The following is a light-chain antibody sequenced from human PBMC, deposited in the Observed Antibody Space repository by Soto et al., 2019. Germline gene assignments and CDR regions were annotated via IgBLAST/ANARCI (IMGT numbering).Light chain of an antibody. V-gene: IGLV1-44*01. CDR2: SNN. CDR3: AAWDDSLNGVV. Sequence: QSVLTQPTSASGTPGQRVTISCSGSSSNIGSNTVNWYQQLPGTAPKLLIYSNNQRPSGVPDRLSGSKSGTSASLAISGLQSEDEADYHCAAWDDSLNGVVFGGGTKLTVL. J-gene: IGLJ3*02. CDR1: SSNIGSNT.